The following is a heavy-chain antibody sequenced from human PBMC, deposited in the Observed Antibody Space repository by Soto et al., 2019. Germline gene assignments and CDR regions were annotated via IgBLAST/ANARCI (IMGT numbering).Heavy chain of an antibody. J-gene: IGHJ3*02. V-gene: IGHV2-5*02. CDR1: GFSLSSSGVA. CDR3: AHIGRWVDTFGI. Sequence: SGPTLVNPTQTLTLTCTFSGFSLSSSGVAVGWIRQPPGKALEWLAGIYWDDDKYYNPSLNNRLTIAKDTSRNQVVLTMTNMDPVDTATYYCAHIGRWVDTFGIWGQGTMVPVSS. CDR2: IYWDDDK.